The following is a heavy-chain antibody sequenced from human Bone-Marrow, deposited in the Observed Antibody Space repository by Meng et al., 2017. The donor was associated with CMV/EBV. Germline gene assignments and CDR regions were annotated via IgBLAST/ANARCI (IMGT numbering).Heavy chain of an antibody. V-gene: IGHV1-18*01. CDR2: IGAYNGNT. J-gene: IGHJ3*02. CDR3: AREDWSYYDFWSGYSGLDAFDI. CDR1: GYTFTSYG. D-gene: IGHD3-3*01. Sequence: ASVKVSCKASGYTFTSYGISWVRQAPGQGLEWMGWIGAYNGNTNYAQKLQGRVTMTTDTSTSTAYMELRSLRSDDTAVYYCAREDWSYYDFWSGYSGLDAFDIWGQGTMVTVSS.